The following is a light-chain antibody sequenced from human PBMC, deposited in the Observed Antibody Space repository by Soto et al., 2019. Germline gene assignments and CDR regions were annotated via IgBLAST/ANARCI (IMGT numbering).Light chain of an antibody. CDR1: QGIGND. J-gene: IGKJ4*01. CDR2: DAL. CDR3: LQHNSLLT. V-gene: IGKV1-17*01. Sequence: DIQMTQSPPSLSASVGDRVTITCRASQGIGNDLGWYQQKPGKAAKRLIRDALSLESRVPSRFSRSGSGTEFTLTISSLQPEELGNYYCLQHNSLLTFGGGTKVDIK.